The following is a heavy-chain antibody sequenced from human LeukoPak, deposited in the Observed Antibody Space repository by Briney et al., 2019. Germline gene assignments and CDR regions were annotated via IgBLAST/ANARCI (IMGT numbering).Heavy chain of an antibody. Sequence: GGSLRLSCAASGFKFSDYYMSWVRQAPGRGLEWVSSISGSGDTMRYADSVEGRFTISRDNAKNSVFLQINSLRAEDTAIYYCATSRYYLDYWSQGTLVTASS. J-gene: IGHJ4*02. V-gene: IGHV3-11*01. D-gene: IGHD3-16*02. CDR1: GFKFSDYY. CDR3: ATSRYYLDY. CDR2: ISGSGDTM.